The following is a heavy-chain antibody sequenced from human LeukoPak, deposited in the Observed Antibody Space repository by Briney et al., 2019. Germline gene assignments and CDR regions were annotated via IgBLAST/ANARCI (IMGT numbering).Heavy chain of an antibody. V-gene: IGHV4-39*07. CDR1: GGSISSSDYY. J-gene: IGHJ5*02. CDR3: ARENYCTNGVCWAFDP. CDR2: IYYTGSS. D-gene: IGHD2-8*01. Sequence: PSETLSLTCTVSGGSISSSDYYWGWIRQPPGKGLEWIGNIYYTGSSSYNSSLKSRVTISVDTSKNQFSLQLSSVTAADTAVYYCARENYCTNGVCWAFDPWGQGTLVTVSS.